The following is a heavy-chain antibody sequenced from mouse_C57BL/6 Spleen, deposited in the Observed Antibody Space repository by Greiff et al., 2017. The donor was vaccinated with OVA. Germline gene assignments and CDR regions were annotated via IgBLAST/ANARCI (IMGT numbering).Heavy chain of an antibody. CDR3: ARNYGYDGYYFDY. J-gene: IGHJ2*01. Sequence: DVQLQESGPGLVKPSQSLSLTCSVTGYSITSGYYWNWIRQFPGNKLEWMGYISYDGSNNYNPSLKNRISITRDTSKNQFFLKLNSVTTEDTATYYCARNYGYDGYYFDYWGQGTTLTVSS. D-gene: IGHD2-2*01. V-gene: IGHV3-6*01. CDR1: GYSITSGYY. CDR2: ISYDGSN.